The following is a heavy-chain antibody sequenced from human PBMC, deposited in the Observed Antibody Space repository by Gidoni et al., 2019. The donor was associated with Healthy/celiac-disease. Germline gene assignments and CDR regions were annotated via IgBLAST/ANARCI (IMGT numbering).Heavy chain of an antibody. CDR3: ARLDDSSGYYNWYFDL. J-gene: IGHJ2*01. CDR2: IYYSGST. CDR1: GGSISSYY. V-gene: IGHV4-59*01. D-gene: IGHD3-22*01. Sequence: QVQLQESGPGLVKPSETLSLTCTVSGGSISSYYWSWIRQPPGKGLEWIGYIYYSGSTNYNPSLKSRVTISVDTSKNQFSLKLSSVTAADTAVYYCARLDDSSGYYNWYFDLCGPWHPGHCLL.